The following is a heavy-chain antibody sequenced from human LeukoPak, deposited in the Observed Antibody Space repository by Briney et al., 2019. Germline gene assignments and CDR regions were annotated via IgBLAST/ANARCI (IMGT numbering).Heavy chain of an antibody. D-gene: IGHD6-13*01. CDR1: GYAFTGYY. CDR3: ATHSSSWYYYHYMDV. CDR2: INPSSGGT. J-gene: IGHJ6*03. V-gene: IGHV1-2*02. Sequence: ASVKVSCKASGYAFTGYYMHWVRQAPGQGLEWMGWINPSSGGTNYAQKFQGRVTMTRDTSISTAYMELSRLRSDDTAVYYCATHSSSWYYYHYMDVWGKGTTVTVSS.